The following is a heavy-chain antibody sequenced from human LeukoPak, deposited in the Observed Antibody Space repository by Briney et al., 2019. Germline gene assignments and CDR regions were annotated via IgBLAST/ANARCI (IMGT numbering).Heavy chain of an antibody. Sequence: GGSLRLSCAASGFTSSSYWMSWVRQAPGKGLEWVANIKQDGSEKYYVDSVKGRFTISRDNAKNSLYLQMNSLRAEDTAVYYCARVLEVVVPAAHHAFDYWGQGTLVTVSS. V-gene: IGHV3-7*01. D-gene: IGHD2-2*01. CDR2: IKQDGSEK. J-gene: IGHJ4*02. CDR3: ARVLEVVVPAAHHAFDY. CDR1: GFTSSSYW.